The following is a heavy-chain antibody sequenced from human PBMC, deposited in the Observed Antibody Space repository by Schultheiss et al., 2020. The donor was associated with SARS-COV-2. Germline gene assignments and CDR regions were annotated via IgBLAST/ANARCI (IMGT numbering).Heavy chain of an antibody. CDR1: GGSFSGYY. CDR3: ARVRGGQADAFDI. J-gene: IGHJ3*02. V-gene: IGHV4-34*01. CDR2: INHGGST. Sequence: SETLSLTCAVYGGSFSGYYWSWIRQPPGKGLEWIGEINHGGSTNYNPSLKRRVTISRDTSKKQFSLKLSSVTAADTAVYYCARVRGGQADAFDIWGQGTMVTVSS. D-gene: IGHD5-12*01.